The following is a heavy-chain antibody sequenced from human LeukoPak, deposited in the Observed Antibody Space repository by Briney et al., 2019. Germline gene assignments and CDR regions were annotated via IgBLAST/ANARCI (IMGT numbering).Heavy chain of an antibody. CDR1: GFTFSSYG. CDR3: AKATPYYYDTSGPIDY. D-gene: IGHD3-22*01. CDR2: IWYDGSNK. J-gene: IGHJ4*02. Sequence: GGSLRLSCAASGFTFSSYGMHWVRQAPGKGLEWVAVIWYDGSNKYYADSVKGRFTISRDNSKNTLYLQMNSLRAEDTAVYYCAKATPYYYDTSGPIDYWGQGTLVTVSS. V-gene: IGHV3-33*06.